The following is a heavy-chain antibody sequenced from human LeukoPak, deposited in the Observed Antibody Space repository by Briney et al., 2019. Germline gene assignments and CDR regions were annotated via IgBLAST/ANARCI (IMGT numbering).Heavy chain of an antibody. CDR1: GGSISSGSYY. CDR2: IYTSGST. Sequence: SETLSLTCTVSGGSISSGSYYWSWIRQPAGKGLEWIGRIYTSGSTNYNPFLKSRVTMSVDTSKNQFSLKLSSVTAADTAVYYCAAGYLSSWYYFDYWGQGTLVTVSS. V-gene: IGHV4-61*02. J-gene: IGHJ4*02. CDR3: AAGYLSSWYYFDY. D-gene: IGHD6-13*01.